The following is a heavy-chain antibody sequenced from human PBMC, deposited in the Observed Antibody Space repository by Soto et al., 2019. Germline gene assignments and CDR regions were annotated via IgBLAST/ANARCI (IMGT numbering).Heavy chain of an antibody. CDR1: GYTFTSYA. Sequence: VKVSCKASGYTFTSYAMHWVRQAPGQRLEWMGWINAGNGNTKYSQKFQGRVTITRDTSASTAYMELSSLRSEDTAVYYCARDLGDTAAAGTYYYYGMDVWGQGTTVTVSS. V-gene: IGHV1-3*01. CDR3: ARDLGDTAAAGTYYYYGMDV. CDR2: INAGNGNT. J-gene: IGHJ6*02. D-gene: IGHD6-13*01.